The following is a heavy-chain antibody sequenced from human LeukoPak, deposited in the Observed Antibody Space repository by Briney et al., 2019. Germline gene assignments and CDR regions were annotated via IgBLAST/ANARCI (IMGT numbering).Heavy chain of an antibody. D-gene: IGHD3-10*01. CDR2: IYTSGSA. CDR1: GGSISSYY. V-gene: IGHV4-4*07. Sequence: PSETLSLTCTVSGGSISSYYWSWIRQPAGKGLEWIGRIYTSGSANYNPSLKSRVTISVDTSKNQFSLKLSSVTAADTAVYYCARGSTMVRGVIQPDFDYWGQGTLVTVSS. CDR3: ARGSTMVRGVIQPDFDY. J-gene: IGHJ4*02.